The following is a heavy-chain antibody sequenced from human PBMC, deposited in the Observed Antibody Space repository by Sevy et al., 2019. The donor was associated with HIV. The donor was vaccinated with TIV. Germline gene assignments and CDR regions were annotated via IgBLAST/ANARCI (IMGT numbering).Heavy chain of an antibody. Sequence: GGSLRLSCSASGFTFNSSAMHWVRQAPGKGLEYISAISSNGGSTYYADSVKGRFSISRANSKNTLYLQMSSLRAEDTAVYYCVKDHSLGLRPTTLGYFDYWGQGTLVTVSS. D-gene: IGHD4-17*01. V-gene: IGHV3-64D*06. CDR1: GFTFNSSA. CDR2: ISSNGGST. J-gene: IGHJ4*02. CDR3: VKDHSLGLRPTTLGYFDY.